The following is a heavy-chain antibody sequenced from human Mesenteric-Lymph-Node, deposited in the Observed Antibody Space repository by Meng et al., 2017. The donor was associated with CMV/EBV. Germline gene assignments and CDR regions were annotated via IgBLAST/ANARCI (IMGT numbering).Heavy chain of an antibody. CDR1: GSVTSGGHY. V-gene: IGHV4-31*02. CDR2: IYYYGST. Sequence: GSVTSGGHYWSWIRQHPGKGLEWIGYIYYYGSTYYNTSLKSRVIMSVDTSKNQFSLKLSSVTAADTAVYYCARDAAPSNSYFGAFDSWGQGTMVTVSS. CDR3: ARDAAPSNSYFGAFDS. D-gene: IGHD2/OR15-2a*01. J-gene: IGHJ3*02.